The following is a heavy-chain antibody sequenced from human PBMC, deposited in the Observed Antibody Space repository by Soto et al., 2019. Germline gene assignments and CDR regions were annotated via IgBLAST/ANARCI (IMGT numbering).Heavy chain of an antibody. J-gene: IGHJ4*02. CDR3: ASGGPTYFDY. V-gene: IGHV3-33*01. CDR1: GFTFSSYG. Sequence: QVQLVESGGGVVQPGRSLRLSCAASGFTFSSYGMHWVRQAPGKGLEWVAVIWYDGSNKYYADSVKGRFTISRDNSKNMLYLQMNSLRAEDTAVYYCASGGPTYFDYWGQGTLVTVSS. CDR2: IWYDGSNK.